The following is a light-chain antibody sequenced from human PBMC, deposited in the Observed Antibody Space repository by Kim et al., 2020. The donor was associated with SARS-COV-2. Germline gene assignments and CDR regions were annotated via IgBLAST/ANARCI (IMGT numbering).Light chain of an antibody. CDR2: DAS. CDR1: QSVSSY. V-gene: IGKV3-11*01. J-gene: IGKJ5*01. Sequence: EIVLTQSPATLSLSPGERATLSCRASQSVSSYLAWYQQKPGQAPRLLIYDASNRATGIPARFSGSGSGTDFTLTISSLEPEDFAVYYCQQRSIWPINFGQGTRLEIK. CDR3: QQRSIWPIN.